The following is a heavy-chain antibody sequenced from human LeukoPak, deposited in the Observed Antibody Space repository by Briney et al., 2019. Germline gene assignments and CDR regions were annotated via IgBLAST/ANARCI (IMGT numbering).Heavy chain of an antibody. D-gene: IGHD6-13*01. V-gene: IGHV3-64D*06. Sequence: GGSLRLSCSASGLTFSSYAMHWVRQAPGKGLEYVSAISSNGGSTYYADSVKGRFTISGDNSKNTLYLQMSSLRAEDTAVYYCVKPRYSSSWYLDYWGQGTLVTVSS. CDR1: GLTFSSYA. CDR3: VKPRYSSSWYLDY. J-gene: IGHJ4*02. CDR2: ISSNGGST.